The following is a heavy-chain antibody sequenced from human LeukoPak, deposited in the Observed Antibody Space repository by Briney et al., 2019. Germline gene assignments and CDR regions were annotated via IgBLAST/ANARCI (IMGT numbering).Heavy chain of an antibody. J-gene: IGHJ5*02. Sequence: GGSLRLSCAAPGFTFSSYEMHWVRQAPGKGLGWGSDVSSSGTTIYYADSVKGRFTISRDNAKNSLYLKMNSLKDEHTAVYYCARLLEATPGVDPWGQGTLVTVSS. V-gene: IGHV3-48*03. CDR3: ARLLEATPGVDP. D-gene: IGHD3-3*01. CDR2: VSSSGTTI. CDR1: GFTFSSYE.